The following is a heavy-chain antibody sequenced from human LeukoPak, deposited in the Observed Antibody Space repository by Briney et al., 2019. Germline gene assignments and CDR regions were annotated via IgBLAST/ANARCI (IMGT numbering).Heavy chain of an antibody. D-gene: IGHD1-1*01. CDR1: GGSFSGYY. CDR3: VRAWNGFDP. V-gene: IGHV4-34*01. CDR2: INHSGST. J-gene: IGHJ5*02. Sequence: SETLSLTCAVYGGSFSGYYWSWIRQPPGKGLEWIGEINHSGSTNYNPSLKSRVTISVDTSKNQFSLKLSSVTAADTAVYYCVRAWNGFDPWGQGTLVTVSS.